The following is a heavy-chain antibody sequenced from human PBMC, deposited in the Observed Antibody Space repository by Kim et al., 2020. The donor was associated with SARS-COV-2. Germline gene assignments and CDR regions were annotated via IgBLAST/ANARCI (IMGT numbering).Heavy chain of an antibody. Sequence: LPKFQGRITITMDTSASTAYVDLSSLTSEDTAVYFCARDSARAPYPFDIWGQGTMVTVS. CDR3: ARDSARAPYPFDI. J-gene: IGHJ3*02. V-gene: IGHV1-3*01.